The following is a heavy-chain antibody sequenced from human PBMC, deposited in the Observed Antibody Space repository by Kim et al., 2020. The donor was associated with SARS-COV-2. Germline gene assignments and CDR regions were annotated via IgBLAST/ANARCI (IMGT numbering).Heavy chain of an antibody. Sequence: GGSLRLSCAASGFTFSSYAMHWFRHAPGKGLEWVAVISYDGSNKYYSDSVKGLFTISRDNSKNTLYLQMNSLRAEATAVYYCAIDLVVVVAANYGVDVWGQGATVTV. D-gene: IGHD2-15*01. CDR2: ISYDGSNK. J-gene: IGHJ6*01. CDR3: AIDLVVVVAANYGVDV. CDR1: GFTFSSYA. V-gene: IGHV3-30*04.